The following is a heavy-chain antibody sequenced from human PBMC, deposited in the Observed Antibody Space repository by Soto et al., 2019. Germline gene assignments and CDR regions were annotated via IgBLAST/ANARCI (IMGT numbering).Heavy chain of an antibody. CDR3: ARHGVAAAGTNYYYGMDV. Sequence: PSETLSLTCTVSGGSISSSSYYWGWIRQPPGKGLERIGSIYYSGSTYYNPSLKSRVTISVDTSKNQFSLKLSSVTAADTAVYYCARHGVAAAGTNYYYGMDVWGQGTTVTVSS. V-gene: IGHV4-39*01. D-gene: IGHD6-13*01. CDR1: GGSISSSSYY. CDR2: IYYSGST. J-gene: IGHJ6*02.